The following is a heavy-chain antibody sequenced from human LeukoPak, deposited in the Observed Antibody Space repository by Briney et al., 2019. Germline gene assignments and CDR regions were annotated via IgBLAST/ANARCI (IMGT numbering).Heavy chain of an antibody. D-gene: IGHD3-22*01. CDR1: GGTFSSYA. Sequence: SVKVSCKASGGTFSSYAISWVRQAPGQGLEWMGGIIPIFGTANYAQKFQGRATITTDESTSTAYMELSSLRSEDTAAYYCARRMYYYDSSGNGAFDIWGQGTMVTVSS. V-gene: IGHV1-69*05. CDR3: ARRMYYYDSSGNGAFDI. J-gene: IGHJ3*02. CDR2: IIPIFGTA.